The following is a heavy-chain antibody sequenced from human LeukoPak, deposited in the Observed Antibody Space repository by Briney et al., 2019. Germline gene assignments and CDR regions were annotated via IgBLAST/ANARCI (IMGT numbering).Heavy chain of an antibody. CDR1: GYTFTSYG. Sequence: VKVSCKASGYTFTSYGISWVRQAPGQGLEWMGWISAYNGNTSYAQKLQGRVTMTTDTSTSTAYMELRSLRSDDTAVYFCARDCSSTNCYRSIDYWGQGTLVTVSS. V-gene: IGHV1-18*01. D-gene: IGHD2-2*01. CDR3: ARDCSSTNCYRSIDY. CDR2: ISAYNGNT. J-gene: IGHJ4*02.